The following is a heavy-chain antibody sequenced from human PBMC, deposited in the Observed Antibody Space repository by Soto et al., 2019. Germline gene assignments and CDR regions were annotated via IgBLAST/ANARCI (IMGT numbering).Heavy chain of an antibody. D-gene: IGHD5-12*01. Sequence: PGGSMRPSCAASGFTFSSYAMSWVRQAPGKVLEWVSAISGSGGSTYYADSLKGWFTTSRDKSKNTLYLQINSLRAEDTAVYYCATDEGVIVATIAGPFDYWGQGTLVTVSS. J-gene: IGHJ4*02. CDR3: ATDEGVIVATIAGPFDY. CDR1: GFTFSSYA. CDR2: ISGSGGST. V-gene: IGHV3-23*01.